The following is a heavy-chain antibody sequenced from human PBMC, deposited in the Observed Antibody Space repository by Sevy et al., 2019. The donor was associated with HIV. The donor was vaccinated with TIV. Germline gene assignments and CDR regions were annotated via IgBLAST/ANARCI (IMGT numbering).Heavy chain of an antibody. J-gene: IGHJ3*02. V-gene: IGHV3-74*01. CDR1: GFTFGNYW. Sequence: GGSLRLSCAASGFTFGNYWMHWVRQAPGKGLVWISRINNDGSHTNYADSVKGRFTTSRDNAKNTLYLQMNSLRAEDTAVYYCGREMISMVPGVPYAFDIWGQGTMVTVSS. CDR2: INNDGSHT. CDR3: GREMISMVPGVPYAFDI. D-gene: IGHD3-10*01.